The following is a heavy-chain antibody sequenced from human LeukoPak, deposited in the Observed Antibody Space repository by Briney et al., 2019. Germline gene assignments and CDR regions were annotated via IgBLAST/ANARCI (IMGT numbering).Heavy chain of an antibody. CDR2: INHSGST. D-gene: IGHD3-22*01. V-gene: IGHV4-34*01. Sequence: PSETLSLTCAVYGGSFGGYYWSWIRQPPGKGLEWIGEINHSGSTNYNPSLKSRVTISVDTSKNQFSLKLSSVTAADTAVYYCARDIGIVVVITTSYFDYWGQGTLVTVSS. CDR1: GGSFGGYY. J-gene: IGHJ4*02. CDR3: ARDIGIVVVITTSYFDY.